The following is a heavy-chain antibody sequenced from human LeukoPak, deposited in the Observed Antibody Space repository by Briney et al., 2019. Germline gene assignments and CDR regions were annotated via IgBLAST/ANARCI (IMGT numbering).Heavy chain of an antibody. CDR1: GFTFSSYA. CDR3: AKDINTATIRAFDI. V-gene: IGHV3-30-3*01. J-gene: IGHJ3*02. CDR2: ISYDGSSK. Sequence: GGSLRLSCAASGFTFSSYAMHWVRQAPGKGLEWVAVISYDGSSKYYADSVKGRFTISRDNSMHTLYLQMNSLRAEDTAVYYCAKDINTATIRAFDIWGRGTMATVSS. D-gene: IGHD4-17*01.